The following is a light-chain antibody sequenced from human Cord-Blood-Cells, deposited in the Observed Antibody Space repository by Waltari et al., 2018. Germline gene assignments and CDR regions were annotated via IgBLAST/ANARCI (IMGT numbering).Light chain of an antibody. Sequence: QSALTQPASASGSPGQSITISCTGTSSDVGSYNLVSWYQQHPGKAPKLMMYEVSKRPSGVSNRFSGSKSGNTASLTISGLQAEDEADYYCCSYAGSSTYVFGTGTKVTVL. CDR2: EVS. V-gene: IGLV2-23*02. CDR3: CSYAGSSTYV. J-gene: IGLJ1*01. CDR1: SSDVGSYNL.